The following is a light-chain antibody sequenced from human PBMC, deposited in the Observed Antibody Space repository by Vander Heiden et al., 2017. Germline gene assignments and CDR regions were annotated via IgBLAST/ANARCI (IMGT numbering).Light chain of an antibody. CDR1: QSVGSAY. CDR2: GAS. Sequence: EIVLTQSPGTLSLSPGERATLSCRASQSVGSAYLAWYQQKPGQAPRLLIYGASSRATGIPDRFSGRGSGTDFTLTISRLEPEDFAVYYCQQYGTSRLTFGPGTKVDIK. CDR3: QQYGTSRLT. J-gene: IGKJ3*01. V-gene: IGKV3-20*01.